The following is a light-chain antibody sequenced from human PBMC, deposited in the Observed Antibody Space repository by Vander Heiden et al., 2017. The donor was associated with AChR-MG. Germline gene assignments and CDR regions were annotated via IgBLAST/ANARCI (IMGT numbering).Light chain of an antibody. Sequence: IVLTQSPATLSVSPGQSVTLPCRASQSIGKFLAWYQHRPGQAPRLVIYDASFRATGVPVRFSGSGSGTDFTLRISRLEPEDFAVYYYQQRNIWPRTFGQGTKVEIK. CDR3: QQRNIWPRT. CDR1: QSIGKF. J-gene: IGKJ1*01. CDR2: DAS. V-gene: IGKV3-11*01.